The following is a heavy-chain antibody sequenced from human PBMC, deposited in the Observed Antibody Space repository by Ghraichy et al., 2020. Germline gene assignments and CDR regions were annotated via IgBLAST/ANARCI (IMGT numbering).Heavy chain of an antibody. V-gene: IGHV2-70*11. CDR1: GFSLNSSGMC. CDR2: IDSDDDK. Sequence: SGPTLVKPTQTLTLTCNFSGFSLNSSGMCVNWIRQPPGKALEWLARIDSDDDKSYSTSLKTRLTISKDTSKNQVLLTMTNMDPVDTATYYFARGSNWFDPWGQGALAPSSS. J-gene: IGHJ5*02. D-gene: IGHD4-11*01. CDR3: ARGSNWFDP.